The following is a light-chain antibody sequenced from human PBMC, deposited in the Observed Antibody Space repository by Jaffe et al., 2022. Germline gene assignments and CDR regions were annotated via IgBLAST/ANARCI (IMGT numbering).Light chain of an antibody. CDR1: QSISGW. V-gene: IGKV1-5*03. J-gene: IGKJ4*01. CDR2: RAS. Sequence: DIQMTQSPSTLSAYVGDRVTITCRASQSISGWLAWYQQKPDKAPKLLIHRASSLESGFPSRFSGSGSGTEFTLTISSLQPDDFATYYCQQYDSYPLTIGGGTKVEIK. CDR3: QQYDSYPLT.